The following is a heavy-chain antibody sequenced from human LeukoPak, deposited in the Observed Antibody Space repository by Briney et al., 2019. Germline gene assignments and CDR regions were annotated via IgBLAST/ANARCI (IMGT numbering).Heavy chain of an antibody. V-gene: IGHV3-23*01. Sequence: GGSLRLSCAASGFTFSSYAMSWVRQTPGKGLEWVSAISGSGGSTYYADSVKGRFTISRDNSKNTLYLQMNSLRAEDTAVYYCAKDHSPSYDSSGYYLPHDAFDIWGQGTMVTVSS. CDR3: AKDHSPSYDSSGYYLPHDAFDI. J-gene: IGHJ3*02. CDR2: ISGSGGST. CDR1: GFTFSSYA. D-gene: IGHD3-22*01.